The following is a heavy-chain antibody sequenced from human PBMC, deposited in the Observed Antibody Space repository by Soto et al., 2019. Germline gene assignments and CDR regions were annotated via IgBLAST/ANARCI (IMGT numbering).Heavy chain of an antibody. V-gene: IGHV3-23*01. CDR2: ISGSGGST. Sequence: EVQLLESGGGLEQPGGSLRLSCAASGFTFSSAAMSWVRQAPGKGLEWVSVISGSGGSTYYADSVKGRFTISRDNSKNTLYLQIISLRAEDTAVYYCAKEGGYTYGYVDCWGQGTLVTVSS. J-gene: IGHJ4*02. CDR3: AKEGGYTYGYVDC. CDR1: GFTFSSAA. D-gene: IGHD5-18*01.